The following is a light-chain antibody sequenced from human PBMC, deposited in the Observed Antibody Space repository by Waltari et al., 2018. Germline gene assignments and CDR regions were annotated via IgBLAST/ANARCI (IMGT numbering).Light chain of an antibody. CDR1: QSVGRT. CDR3: QKYGRLPAT. Sequence: EIVLTQSPGTLSLSPGQRATLFCRDSQSVGRTLAWYQQKPGQAPRLLIYDASTRATGIPDRFSATGSGTDFSLTISRLEPEDFAVYYCQKYGRLPATFGRGTTVEIK. J-gene: IGKJ1*01. CDR2: DAS. V-gene: IGKV3-20*01.